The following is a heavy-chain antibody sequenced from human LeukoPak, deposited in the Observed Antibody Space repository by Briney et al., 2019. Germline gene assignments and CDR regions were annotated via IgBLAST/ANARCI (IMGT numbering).Heavy chain of an antibody. V-gene: IGHV1-69*04. CDR1: GGTFSSYA. D-gene: IGHD6-13*01. CDR2: IIPILGIA. CDR3: ARVPGIAAAGSFDY. Sequence: ASVKVSCKASGGTFSSYAISWVRRAPGQGLEWMGRIIPILGIANYAQKFQGRVTITADKSTSTAYMELSSLRSEDTAVYYCARVPGIAAAGSFDYWGQGTLVTVSS. J-gene: IGHJ4*02.